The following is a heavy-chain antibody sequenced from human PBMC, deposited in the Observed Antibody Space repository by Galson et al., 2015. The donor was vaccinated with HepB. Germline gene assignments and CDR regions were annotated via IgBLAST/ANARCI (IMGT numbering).Heavy chain of an antibody. CDR2: ISGSGGST. J-gene: IGHJ6*02. CDR3: AKFKSRLSHYYYYYGMDV. D-gene: IGHD3-16*02. CDR1: GFTFSSYA. V-gene: IGHV3-23*01. Sequence: SLRLSCAASGFTFSSYAMSWVRQAPGKGLEWVSAISGSGGSTYYADSVKGRFTISRDNSKNTLYLQMNSLRAEDTAVYYCAKFKSRLSHYYYYYGMDVWGQGTTVTVSS.